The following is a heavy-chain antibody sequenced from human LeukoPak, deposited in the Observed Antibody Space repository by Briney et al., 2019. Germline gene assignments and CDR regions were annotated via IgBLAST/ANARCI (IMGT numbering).Heavy chain of an antibody. V-gene: IGHV1-8*01. CDR1: GYSFTSYD. J-gene: IGHJ4*02. CDR2: MNPNSGNT. CDR3: ARRVAAGGTCMGY. D-gene: IGHD6-13*01. Sequence: ASVKVSCKASGYSFTSYDINWVRQATGQGLEWMGWMNPNSGNTGSAQKFQGRVTMTRNTSISTAYMELSNLRSEDTAVYYCARRVAAGGTCMGYWGQGTLVTVSS.